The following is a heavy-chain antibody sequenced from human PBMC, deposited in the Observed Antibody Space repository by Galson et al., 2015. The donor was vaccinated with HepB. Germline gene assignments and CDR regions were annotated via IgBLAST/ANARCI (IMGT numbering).Heavy chain of an antibody. J-gene: IGHJ4*02. D-gene: IGHD6-25*01. V-gene: IGHV1-69*02. CDR3: ARIGSGYYFDY. Sequence: SVKVSCKASGGTFSSYTISWVRQAPGQGLEWMGRIIPILGIANYAQKFQGRVTITADKSTSTAYMELSSLRSEGTAVYYCARIGSGYYFDYWGQGTLVTVSS. CDR1: GGTFSSYT. CDR2: IIPILGIA.